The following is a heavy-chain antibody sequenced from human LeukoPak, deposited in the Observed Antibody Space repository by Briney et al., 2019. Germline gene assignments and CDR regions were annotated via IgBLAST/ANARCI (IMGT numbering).Heavy chain of an antibody. CDR2: IYYSGST. V-gene: IGHV4-39*01. CDR3: ARSSGYSSSGGLNWFDT. J-gene: IGHJ5*02. D-gene: IGHD6-13*01. Sequence: PSETLSLTCTVSGGSISSSSYYWGWIRQPPGKGLEGIGSIYYSGSTYYNPSLKSRVTISVDTSKNQFSLKLSSVTAADTAVYYCARSSGYSSSGGLNWFDTWGQGTLVTVSS. CDR1: GGSISSSSYY.